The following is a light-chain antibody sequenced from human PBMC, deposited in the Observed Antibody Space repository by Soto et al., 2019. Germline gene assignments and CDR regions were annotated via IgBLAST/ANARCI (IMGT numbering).Light chain of an antibody. V-gene: IGKV1-27*01. CDR1: QDIRNF. CDR2: AAS. CDR3: QQHNCVPPFT. Sequence: DIQLTQSPSSLSASVGDRVTISCRASQDIRNFLAWYQQKPGKPPKVLIYAASTLQSGVPSRFSGSGSGTDFTLTITSLLPEDVATYYYQQHNCVPPFTFGPGTKV. J-gene: IGKJ3*01.